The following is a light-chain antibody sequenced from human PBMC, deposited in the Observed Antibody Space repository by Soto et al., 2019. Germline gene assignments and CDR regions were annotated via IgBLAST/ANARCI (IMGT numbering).Light chain of an antibody. J-gene: IGKJ4*01. CDR1: QSVSSY. CDR2: DAS. Sequence: ESVLTRYPATLCLSPRARVPPSCRASQSVSSYLAWDQQKPGQAPRLLIYDASNRATGIPARFSGSGSGTDFTLTITSLEPEDFAVYYCQHRSNWPLTFGGGTKVDI. CDR3: QHRSNWPLT. V-gene: IGKV3-11*01.